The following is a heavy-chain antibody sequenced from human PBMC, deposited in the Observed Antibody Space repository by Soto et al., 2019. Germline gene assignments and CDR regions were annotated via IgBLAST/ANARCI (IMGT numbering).Heavy chain of an antibody. CDR3: ARGDSTDCSNGVCSFFYYHDMDV. V-gene: IGHV1-2*04. Sequence: ASVKVSCKASGYSFTDYHIHWVRQAPGQGLEWLGRINPKSGGTSTAQKFQGWVTMTTDTSISTVSMELTRLTSDDTAIYYCARGDSTDCSNGVCSFFYYHDMDVWG. J-gene: IGHJ6*02. CDR2: INPKSGGT. D-gene: IGHD2-8*01. CDR1: GYSFTDYH.